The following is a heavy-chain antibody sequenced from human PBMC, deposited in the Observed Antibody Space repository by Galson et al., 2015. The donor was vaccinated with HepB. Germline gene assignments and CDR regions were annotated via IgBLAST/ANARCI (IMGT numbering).Heavy chain of an antibody. CDR2: ISYDGSNK. Sequence: SLRLSCAASGFTFSSYAMHWVRQAPGKGLEWVAVISYDGSNKYYADSVKGRFTISRDNSKNTLYLQMNSLRAEDTAVYYCAGFYDILTGDEIFDYWGQGTLVTVSS. J-gene: IGHJ4*02. D-gene: IGHD3-9*01. CDR1: GFTFSSYA. CDR3: AGFYDILTGDEIFDY. V-gene: IGHV3-30-3*01.